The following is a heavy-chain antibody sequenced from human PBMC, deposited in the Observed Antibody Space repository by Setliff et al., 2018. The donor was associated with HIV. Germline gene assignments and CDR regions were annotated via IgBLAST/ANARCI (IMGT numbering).Heavy chain of an antibody. D-gene: IGHD3-16*01. CDR3: AKRTFGSGRLDP. Sequence: LSETLSLTCTVSGGSISSYYWSWIRLPAGKGLEWIGQIHTTRSTNYNPSLKSRVTISMDTSKNQFSLNLNSVTATDTAVYYCAKRTFGSGRLDPWGQGTLVTVSS. CDR1: GGSISSYY. V-gene: IGHV4-4*07. CDR2: IHTTRST. J-gene: IGHJ5*02.